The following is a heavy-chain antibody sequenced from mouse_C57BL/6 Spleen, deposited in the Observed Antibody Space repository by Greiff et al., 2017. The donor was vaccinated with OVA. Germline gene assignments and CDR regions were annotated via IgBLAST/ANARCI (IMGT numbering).Heavy chain of an antibody. J-gene: IGHJ2*01. D-gene: IGHD2-10*01. Sequence: QVQLKQSDAELVKPGASVKISCKVSGYTFTDHTLHWMKQRPEQGLEWIGYIYPRDGSTKYNEKFKGQATLTADKSSSTAYMQLNSLTSEDSAGYFGARSPFYGNYGYYFDYWGQGTTLTVSS. CDR3: ARSPFYGNYGYYFDY. CDR1: GYTFTDHT. CDR2: IYPRDGST. V-gene: IGHV1-78*01.